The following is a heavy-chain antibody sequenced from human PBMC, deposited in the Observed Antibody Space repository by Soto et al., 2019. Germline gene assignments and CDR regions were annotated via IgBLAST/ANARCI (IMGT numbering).Heavy chain of an antibody. J-gene: IGHJ3*02. V-gene: IGHV1-2*02. CDR2: INPNSGGT. CDR1: GYTFTGYY. Sequence: ASVKVSCKASGYTFTGYYMHWVRRAPGQGLEWMGWINPNSGGTNYAQKFQGRVTMTRDTSISTAYMELSRLRSDDTAVYYCARVADYDFWSGYYQDAFDIWGQGTMVTVSS. D-gene: IGHD3-3*01. CDR3: ARVADYDFWSGYYQDAFDI.